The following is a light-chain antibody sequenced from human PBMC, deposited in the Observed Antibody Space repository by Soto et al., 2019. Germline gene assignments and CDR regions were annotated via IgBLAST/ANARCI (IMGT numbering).Light chain of an antibody. V-gene: IGKV3-20*01. Sequence: IVLTQSPGTLSLSPGERVTLSCRASQSVTTRLAWYQHKPGQAPPLLMSGASNRASGVPVRFSGSGSGTDFTLTISSLEPEDFPLYYCQKYGGSPITFGLGTRLEIK. J-gene: IGKJ5*01. CDR3: QKYGGSPIT. CDR2: GAS. CDR1: QSVTTR.